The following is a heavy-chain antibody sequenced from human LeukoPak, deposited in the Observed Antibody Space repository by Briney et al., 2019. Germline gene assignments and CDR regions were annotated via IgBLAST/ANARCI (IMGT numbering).Heavy chain of an antibody. CDR1: GGSISSYY. CDR3: ARLPPRGGKVAVDY. CDR2: IYYSGST. J-gene: IGHJ4*02. D-gene: IGHD4-23*01. V-gene: IGHV4-59*08. Sequence: PSETLSLTCTVSGGSISSYYWSWIRQPPGKGLEWIGYIYYSGSTNYNPSLKSRVTISVDTSKNQFSLKLSSVTAADTAVYYCARLPPRGGKVAVDYWGQGTLVTVSS.